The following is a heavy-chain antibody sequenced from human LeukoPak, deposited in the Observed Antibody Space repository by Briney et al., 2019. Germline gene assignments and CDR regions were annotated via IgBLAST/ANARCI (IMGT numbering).Heavy chain of an antibody. J-gene: IGHJ4*02. CDR3: AGSMVRGTFDY. CDR1: GGSISSYY. V-gene: IGHV4-59*08. D-gene: IGHD3-10*01. Sequence: PSETLSLTCTVSGGSISSYYWSWIRQPPGKGLEWIGYIYYSGSTNYNPSLKSLVTISVDTSKNQFSLKLSSVTAADTAVYYCAGSMVRGTFDYWGQGTLVTVSS. CDR2: IYYSGST.